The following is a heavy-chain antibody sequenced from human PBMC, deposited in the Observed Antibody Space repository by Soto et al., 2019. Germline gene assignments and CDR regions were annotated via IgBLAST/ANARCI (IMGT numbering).Heavy chain of an antibody. J-gene: IGHJ5*02. Sequence: QVQLLQSGTEVKEPGASVKVSCKASGYTFTRDQIHWVRQAPGQGLEWMGMIDPSGGKTNYAQKFQGRVTMTRDTSTSTVYMALSSLRSEDTAIYFCARVMRSLLSITALDTWGQGTLVTVSS. V-gene: IGHV1-46*01. CDR1: GYTFTRDQ. CDR3: ARVMRSLLSITALDT. D-gene: IGHD5-18*01. CDR2: IDPSGGKT.